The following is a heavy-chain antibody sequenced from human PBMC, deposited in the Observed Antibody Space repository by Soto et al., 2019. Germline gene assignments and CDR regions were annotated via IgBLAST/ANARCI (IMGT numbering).Heavy chain of an antibody. CDR2: IGGSGSSA. V-gene: IGHV3-23*01. J-gene: IGHJ5*02. CDR1: GFTIKNFA. D-gene: IGHD3-10*01. CDR3: AQDAVAYHGEWNWLDL. Sequence: GGSLRLSCVASGFTIKNFAMTWVRQAPGKGMEWVWAIGGSGSSANYADSVKGRFTVSREDSKSTLSPQMSGLRVDDTALYYCAQDAVAYHGEWNWLDLWAKETLVTVSS.